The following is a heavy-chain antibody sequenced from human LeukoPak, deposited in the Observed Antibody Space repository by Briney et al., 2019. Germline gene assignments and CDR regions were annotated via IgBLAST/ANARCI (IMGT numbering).Heavy chain of an antibody. CDR3: AREDGYNCFDY. V-gene: IGHV3-66*01. CDR1: GFTVSSNY. J-gene: IGHJ4*02. CDR2: IYSGGST. Sequence: PGGSLRLSCAASGFTVSSNYMSWVRQAPGKGLEWVSVIYSGGSTYYADSVKGRFTISRDSSKNTLYLQMNSLRAEDTAVYYCAREDGYNCFDYWGQGTLVTVSS. D-gene: IGHD5-24*01.